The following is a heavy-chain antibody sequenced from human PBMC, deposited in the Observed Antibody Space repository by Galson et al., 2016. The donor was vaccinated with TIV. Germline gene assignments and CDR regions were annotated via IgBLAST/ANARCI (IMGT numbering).Heavy chain of an antibody. D-gene: IGHD7-27*01. V-gene: IGHV3-30-3*01. CDR3: TRDGRGNWEYVDYFDY. CDR1: GFTFSSYT. CDR2: ISHDGNNK. J-gene: IGHJ4*02. Sequence: SLRLSCAASGFTFSSYTFHWVRQTPGKGLEWVAIISHDGNNKDFADSVQGRFTISRDSSKNTVFLQMNSLRLEDTAVYYCTRDGRGNWEYVDYFDYWGQGTLVTVSS.